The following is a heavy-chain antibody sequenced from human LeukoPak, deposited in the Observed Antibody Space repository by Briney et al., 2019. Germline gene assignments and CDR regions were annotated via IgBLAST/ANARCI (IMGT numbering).Heavy chain of an antibody. J-gene: IGHJ4*02. CDR1: GGSISSYY. Sequence: SETLSLTCTVSGGSISSYYWSWIRQPPGKGLEWIGYIYYSGSTNYNPSLQSRVTISVDTSKNQFSLKLSSVTAADTAVYYCARQILFHSERWLKFFDYWGQGTLVTVSS. V-gene: IGHV4-59*08. CDR3: ARQILFHSERWLKFFDY. D-gene: IGHD5-24*01. CDR2: IYYSGST.